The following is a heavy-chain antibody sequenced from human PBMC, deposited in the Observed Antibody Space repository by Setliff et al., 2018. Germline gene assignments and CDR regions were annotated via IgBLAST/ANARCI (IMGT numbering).Heavy chain of an antibody. D-gene: IGHD3-10*01. J-gene: IGHJ4*02. CDR3: FGAGTCSY. V-gene: IGHV3-7*01. CDR2: INPDGSEK. Sequence: GGSLRLSCGASGFTYKNDWVSWVRQAPGKGLEWLASINPDGSEKYYVDSVKGRFTIARDNARNSLSLQMNSLRTEDTAVYYCFGAGTCSYWGQGTLVTVSS. CDR1: GFTYKNDW.